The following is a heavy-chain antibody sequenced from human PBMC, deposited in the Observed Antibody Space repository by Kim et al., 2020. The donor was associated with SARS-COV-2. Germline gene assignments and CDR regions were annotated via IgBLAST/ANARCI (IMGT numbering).Heavy chain of an antibody. Sequence: GGSLRLSCAASGFTFSSYAMHWVRQAPGKGLEWVAVISYDGSNKYYADSVKGRFTISRDNSKNTLYLQMNSLRAEDTAVYYCARQRGYYGSGSSFDYWG. D-gene: IGHD3-10*01. CDR2: ISYDGSNK. CDR3: ARQRGYYGSGSSFDY. CDR1: GFTFSSYA. V-gene: IGHV3-30*04. J-gene: IGHJ4*01.